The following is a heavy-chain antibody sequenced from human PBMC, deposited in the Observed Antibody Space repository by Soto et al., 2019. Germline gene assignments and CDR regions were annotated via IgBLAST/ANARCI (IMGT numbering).Heavy chain of an antibody. CDR1: GFSLSTSGMC. Sequence: SGPTLVNPTQPLTLTCTFSGFSLSTSGMCVSWIRQPPGKALEWLARIDWDDDKYYSTSLKTRLTISKDTSTNQVVLTMTNMDPVDTATYYCAGIGYCSSASCGYFDYWGQGTLVTVSS. J-gene: IGHJ4*02. CDR3: AGIGYCSSASCGYFDY. D-gene: IGHD2-2*03. CDR2: IDWDDDK. V-gene: IGHV2-70*11.